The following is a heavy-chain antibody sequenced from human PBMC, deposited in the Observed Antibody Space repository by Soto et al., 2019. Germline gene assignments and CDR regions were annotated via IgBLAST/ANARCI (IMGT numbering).Heavy chain of an antibody. Sequence: EVQLLESGGGLVQPGGSLRLSCAASGFTFSSYAMSWVRQAPGKGLEWVSAISGSGGSTYYADSVKGRFTISRDNSKNMLYLQMNSLRAEDTAVYYCAKYMAVAGPGNLYAFDIWGQGTMVTVSS. CDR3: AKYMAVAGPGNLYAFDI. CDR1: GFTFSSYA. V-gene: IGHV3-23*01. J-gene: IGHJ3*02. CDR2: ISGSGGST. D-gene: IGHD6-19*01.